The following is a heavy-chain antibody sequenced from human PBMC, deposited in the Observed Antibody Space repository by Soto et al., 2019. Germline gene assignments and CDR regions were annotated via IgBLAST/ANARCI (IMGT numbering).Heavy chain of an antibody. CDR1: GYSFTSYW. CDR2: IYPGDSDT. Sequence: GESLKISCKGSGYSFTSYWIGWVRQMPGKGLEWMGIIYPGDSDTRYSPSFQGQVTISADKSISTAYLQWSSLKASDTAMYYCARHTFDILTGYYIPPNYYYGMDVWGQGTTVTVSS. D-gene: IGHD3-9*01. CDR3: ARHTFDILTGYYIPPNYYYGMDV. J-gene: IGHJ6*02. V-gene: IGHV5-51*01.